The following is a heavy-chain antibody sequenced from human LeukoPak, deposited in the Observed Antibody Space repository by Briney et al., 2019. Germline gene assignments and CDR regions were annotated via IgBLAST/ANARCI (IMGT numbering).Heavy chain of an antibody. CDR3: ARDGSVITFGGVIVDY. CDR2: ISAYNGNT. Sequence: ASVKVSCKASGYTFTSYGISWVRQAPRQGLEWMGWISAYNGNTNYAQKLQGRVTMTTDTSTSTAYMELRSLRSDDTAVYYCARDGSVITFGGVIVDYWGQGTLVTVSS. J-gene: IGHJ4*02. D-gene: IGHD3-16*02. V-gene: IGHV1-18*01. CDR1: GYTFTSYG.